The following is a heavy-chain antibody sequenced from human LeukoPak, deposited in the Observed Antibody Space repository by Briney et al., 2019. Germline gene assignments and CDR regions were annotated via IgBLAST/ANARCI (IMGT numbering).Heavy chain of an antibody. Sequence: PGGSLRLSCAASGFTLSSYAIHWVRPAPGKGLEWVAGVSYDGSNKNNADSVMGRFTISRDNPKNTLYLQMNSLRPEDTAVYYVGRREGRGMVRGKYFDYWGQGTLVAVSS. D-gene: IGHD3-10*01. J-gene: IGHJ4*02. CDR1: GFTLSSYA. V-gene: IGHV3-30*04. CDR2: VSYDGSNK. CDR3: GRREGRGMVRGKYFDY.